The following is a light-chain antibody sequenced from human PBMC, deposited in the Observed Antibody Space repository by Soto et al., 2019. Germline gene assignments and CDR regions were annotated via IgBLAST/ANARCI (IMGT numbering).Light chain of an antibody. CDR2: DVS. V-gene: IGLV2-14*01. CDR3: SSYTGSSTLVV. J-gene: IGLJ2*01. CDR1: SSDIGSYYS. Sequence: QSALTQPASVSGSPGQSITISCTGTSSDIGSYYSVSWYQQHPGKAPKLIIHDVSNRPSGVSYRFSGSKSGNTASLTISGLQTEDEADYYCSSYTGSSTLVVFGGGTKVTVL.